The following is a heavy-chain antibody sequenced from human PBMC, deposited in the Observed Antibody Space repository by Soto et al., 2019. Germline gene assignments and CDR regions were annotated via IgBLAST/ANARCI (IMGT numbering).Heavy chain of an antibody. CDR1: GFTFSNAW. V-gene: IGHV3-15*07. J-gene: IGHJ4*01. Sequence: PGGSLRISCAACGFTFSNAWINWVRQAPGKGLEWVGRVKSKNDGGTTDFAAPVKGRFAISRDDSKNMVYLEMNSLQTEDTAIYYCTTDSYITSIIVRFDYWGHGTLVTVSS. D-gene: IGHD3-22*01. CDR3: TTDSYITSIIVRFDY. CDR2: VKSKNDGGTT.